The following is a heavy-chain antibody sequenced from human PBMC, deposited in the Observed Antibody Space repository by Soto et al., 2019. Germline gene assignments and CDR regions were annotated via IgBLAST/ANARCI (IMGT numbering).Heavy chain of an antibody. CDR2: IGGAGSNI. J-gene: IGHJ6*02. V-gene: IGHV3-23*01. Sequence: PGGSLRLSCAASGFTFCGYARTLVRPAPGKGLEWVSVIGGAGSNIYYADSVEGRFTVSRDDSKNTLYLRMDSLRVEDTAVYYCAKSPLHSYGPGAYYYYYGMDVWGQGTTVTVSS. D-gene: IGHD5-18*01. CDR3: AKSPLHSYGPGAYYYYYGMDV. CDR1: GFTFCGYA.